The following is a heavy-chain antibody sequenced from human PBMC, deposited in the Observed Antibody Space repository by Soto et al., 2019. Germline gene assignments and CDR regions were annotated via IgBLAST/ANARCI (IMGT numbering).Heavy chain of an antibody. D-gene: IGHD3-16*02. CDR1: GYTFTSYD. CDR2: INPNTGYT. V-gene: IGHV1-8*01. Sequence: ASVKVSFKASGYTFTSYDINWVRQAAGQGVEWMGWINPNTGYTDYAQKFQDRVTMTGNTSITTAYMELSGLRSEDTAVYYCVRGRVMITFGVVIVIDYWGQGSPVTVSS. CDR3: VRGRVMITFGVVIVIDY. J-gene: IGHJ4*02.